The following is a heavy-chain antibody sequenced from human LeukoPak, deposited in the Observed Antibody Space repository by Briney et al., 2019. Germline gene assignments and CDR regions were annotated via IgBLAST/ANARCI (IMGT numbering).Heavy chain of an antibody. Sequence: PGGSLRLSCAASGFILNDYGMHWVRQAPGKGLEWVADIWFDKNQHFADSVEGRFAISRDNSKNTVYLQINSLRAEDTAVYYCARDRHCVNGVCHSPPGMDVWGQGTTVTVSS. V-gene: IGHV3-33*01. CDR1: GFILNDYG. J-gene: IGHJ6*02. CDR2: IWFDKNQ. CDR3: ARDRHCVNGVCHSPPGMDV. D-gene: IGHD2-8*01.